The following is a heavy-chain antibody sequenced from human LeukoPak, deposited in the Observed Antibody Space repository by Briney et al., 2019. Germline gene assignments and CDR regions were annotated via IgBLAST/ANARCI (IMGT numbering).Heavy chain of an antibody. CDR2: IYSGGDT. CDR1: GFTVSSNY. Sequence: PRGSLRLSCAASGFTVSSNYMSWVRQAPGKGLEWVSVIYSGGDTYYADSVKGRFTISRDNSKNTVYLQMDSLRAEDTAVYYCARDQSGGYSGFDPRDWGQGALVTVSS. D-gene: IGHD5-12*01. CDR3: ARDQSGGYSGFDPRD. J-gene: IGHJ4*02. V-gene: IGHV3-53*01.